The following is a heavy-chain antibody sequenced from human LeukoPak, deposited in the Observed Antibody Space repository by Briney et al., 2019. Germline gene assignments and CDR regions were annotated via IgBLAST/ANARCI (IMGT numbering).Heavy chain of an antibody. V-gene: IGHV1-46*01. CDR2: IYPRDGST. CDR3: ARDQEAFDY. Sequence: ASVKVSCKASGYSFTSNYIHWVRQAPGQGLQWMRMIYPRDGSTSYAQKFQGRVTVTRDTSTSTVHMELSGLRSEDTAVYYCARDQEAFDYWGQGTLVTVSS. J-gene: IGHJ4*02. CDR1: GYSFTSNY.